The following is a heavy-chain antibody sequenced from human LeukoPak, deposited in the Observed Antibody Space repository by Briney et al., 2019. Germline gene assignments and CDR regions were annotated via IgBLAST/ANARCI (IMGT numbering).Heavy chain of an antibody. CDR3: ARGGGYTSSPQEY. J-gene: IGHJ4*02. V-gene: IGHV3-30-3*01. Sequence: GGSLRLSCAASGFTFSSYAMHWVRQAPGKGLEWVAVISYDGGNKYYADSVKGRFSISRDNSKNTLYLQMHSLRTEDTAVYYCARGGGYTSSPQEYWGQGTLVTVSS. CDR2: ISYDGGNK. CDR1: GFTFSSYA. D-gene: IGHD6-13*01.